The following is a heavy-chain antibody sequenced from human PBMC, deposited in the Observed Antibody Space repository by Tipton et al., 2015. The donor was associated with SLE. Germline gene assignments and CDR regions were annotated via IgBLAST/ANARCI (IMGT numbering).Heavy chain of an antibody. CDR1: GGSXNSSSYY. Sequence: TLSLTCTVSGGSXNSSSYYXXXIRQPPGKGLEWIGYMKHGGSGNYNPSLASRVTISVDKSKNQFSLKMTSLTPADTAVYYCARITSYSGSYTPDYWGQGTLVTVS. CDR2: MKHGGSG. D-gene: IGHD1-26*01. V-gene: IGHV4-61*05. CDR3: ARITSYSGSYTPDY. J-gene: IGHJ4*02.